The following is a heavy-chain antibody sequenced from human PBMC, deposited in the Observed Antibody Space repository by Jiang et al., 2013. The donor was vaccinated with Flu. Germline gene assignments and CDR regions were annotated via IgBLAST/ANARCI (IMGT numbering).Heavy chain of an antibody. V-gene: IGHV4-59*13. CDR2: IYYSGST. CDR3: ARGRIAVAGPLGEGYYFDY. CDR1: GGSISSYY. D-gene: IGHD6-19*01. J-gene: IGHJ4*02. Sequence: LLKPSETLSLTCTVSGGSISSYYWSWIRQPQEGLEWIGYIYYSGSTNYNPSLKSQVTISVDTSKNQFSLKLSSVTAADTAVYYCARGRIAVAGPLGEGYYFDYWGQGTLVTVSS.